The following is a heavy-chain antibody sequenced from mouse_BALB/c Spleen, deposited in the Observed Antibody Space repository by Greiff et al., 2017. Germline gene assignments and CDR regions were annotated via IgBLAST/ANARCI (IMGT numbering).Heavy chain of an antibody. J-gene: IGHJ3*01. CDR3: ARGTGTWFAY. V-gene: IGHV5-4*02. CDR2: ISDGGSYT. CDR1: GFTFSDYY. D-gene: IGHD4-1*01. Sequence: EVKLVESGGGLVKPGGSLKLSCAASGFTFSDYYMYWVRQTPEKRLEWVATISDGGSYTYYPDSVKGRFTISRDNAKNNLYLQMSSLKSEDTAMYYCARGTGTWFAYWGQGTLVTVSA.